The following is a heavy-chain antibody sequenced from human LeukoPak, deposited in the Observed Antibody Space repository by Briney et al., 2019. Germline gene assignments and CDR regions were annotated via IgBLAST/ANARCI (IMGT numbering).Heavy chain of an antibody. V-gene: IGHV1-18*04. D-gene: IGHD2-21*02. J-gene: IGHJ4*02. Sequence: VASVKVSCKASGYTFTDYYVHWVRQAPGEGLEWMGWISAYNGNTNYAQKLQGRVTMTTDTSTSTAYMELRSLRSDDTAVYYCARDGCGGDCYLDYWGQGTLVTVSS. CDR2: ISAYNGNT. CDR1: GYTFTDYY. CDR3: ARDGCGGDCYLDY.